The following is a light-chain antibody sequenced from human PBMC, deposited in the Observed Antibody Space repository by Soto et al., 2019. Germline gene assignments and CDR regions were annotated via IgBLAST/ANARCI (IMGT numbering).Light chain of an antibody. CDR1: SSDVGGYNY. V-gene: IGLV2-8*01. CDR2: EVS. CDR3: SSYAGSNNLV. Sequence: QSALTQPASVSGSPGQSITISCTGTSSDVGGYNYVSWYQQHPGKAPKLMIYEVSNRPSGVPDRFSGSKSGTSASLAITGLQAEDEADYYCSSYAGSNNLVFGGGTQLTVL. J-gene: IGLJ2*01.